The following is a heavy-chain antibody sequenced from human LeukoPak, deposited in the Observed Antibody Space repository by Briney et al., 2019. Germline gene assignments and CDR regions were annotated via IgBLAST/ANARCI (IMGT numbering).Heavy chain of an antibody. Sequence: GGSLRLSCAASGFTFSSYSMNWVRQAPGKGLEWVSAISGSGGSTYYADSVKGRFTISRDNSKNTLYLQMNSLRAEDTAVYYCAKEYGSGSYWVHNWFDPWGQGTLVTVSS. CDR3: AKEYGSGSYWVHNWFDP. CDR2: ISGSGGST. J-gene: IGHJ5*02. V-gene: IGHV3-23*01. D-gene: IGHD3-10*01. CDR1: GFTFSSYS.